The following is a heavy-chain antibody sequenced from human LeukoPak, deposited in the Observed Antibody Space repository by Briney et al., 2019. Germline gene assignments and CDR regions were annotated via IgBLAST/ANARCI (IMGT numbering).Heavy chain of an antibody. CDR3: ARGYSNYGYVFDI. V-gene: IGHV3-21*01. Sequence: GSLRLSCAASGFTLNSYETNWVRQAPGKGLEWVSSISSSSSYIYYADSVKGRFTISRDNAKNSLYLQMNSLRAEDTAVYYCARGYSNYGYVFDIWGQGTMVTVSS. CDR1: GFTLNSYE. CDR2: ISSSSSYI. J-gene: IGHJ3*02. D-gene: IGHD4-11*01.